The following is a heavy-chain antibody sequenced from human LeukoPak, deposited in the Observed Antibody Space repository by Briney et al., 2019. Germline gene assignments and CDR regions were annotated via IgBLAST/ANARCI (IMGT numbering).Heavy chain of an antibody. CDR1: GFTFSSYW. CDR2: INSDGSST. Sequence: GGSLRLSCVASGFTFSSYWMHWVRQAPGKGLVWVSRINSDGSSTSYADSVKGRFTISRDSAKNTLYLQMNSLRAEDTAVYYCTSLDYDFWSGYLAPFDYWGQGTLVTVSS. J-gene: IGHJ4*02. CDR3: TSLDYDFWSGYLAPFDY. V-gene: IGHV3-74*01. D-gene: IGHD3-3*01.